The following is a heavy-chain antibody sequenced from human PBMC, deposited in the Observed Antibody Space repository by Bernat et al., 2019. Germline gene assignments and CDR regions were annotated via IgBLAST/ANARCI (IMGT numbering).Heavy chain of an antibody. Sequence: ELQLVESGGGWVQPGGSLRLSCSDFGFTFSSYSMYWVRQAPGKGLECVSVILDTGVTYYADSVKGRFTISRDNSKNTVNLEMNSLRAEDTAIYYCGGYGANSVWGQGTLVTVSS. CDR3: GGYGANSV. D-gene: IGHD4/OR15-4a*01. V-gene: IGHV3-66*01. CDR1: GFTFSSYS. J-gene: IGHJ4*02. CDR2: ILDTGVT.